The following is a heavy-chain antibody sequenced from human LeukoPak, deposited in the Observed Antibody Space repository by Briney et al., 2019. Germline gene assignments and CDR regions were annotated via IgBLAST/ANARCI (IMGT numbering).Heavy chain of an antibody. CDR1: GFTFSSYG. J-gene: IGHJ4*02. V-gene: IGHV3-7*04. CDR3: VRGRSAIDY. CDR2: IKNDGSED. Sequence: GGSLRLSCAASGFTFSSYGMNWVRQAPGKGLEWVANIKNDGSEDHYVSSVEGRFTISRDNNKNSLYLQLNSLRPEDTAVYYCVRGRSAIDYWGQGTRVTVSS.